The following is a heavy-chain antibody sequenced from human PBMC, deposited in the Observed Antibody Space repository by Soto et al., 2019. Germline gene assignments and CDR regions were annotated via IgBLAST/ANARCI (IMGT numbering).Heavy chain of an antibody. D-gene: IGHD6-6*01. Sequence: GASVKVSCKASGGTFSSYAISWVRQARGQGLEWMGGIIPIFGTANYAQKFQGRVTITADESTSTAYMELSSLRSEDTAVYYCARWAQLADRGYFDYWGQGTLVTVSS. CDR3: ARWAQLADRGYFDY. J-gene: IGHJ4*02. V-gene: IGHV1-69*13. CDR2: IIPIFGTA. CDR1: GGTFSSYA.